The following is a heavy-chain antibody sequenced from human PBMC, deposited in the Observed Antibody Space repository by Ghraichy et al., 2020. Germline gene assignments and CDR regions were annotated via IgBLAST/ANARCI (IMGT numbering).Heavy chain of an antibody. Sequence: SETLSLTCNVSGVSISDYYWSWIRQPAGKGLEYIGRVHISGSTNYNPSLKGRVTMSGDTSKNQFSLKLTSVTAADTAVYYCARNIHWQSRGVIISSHFDYWGQGTLVTVSS. D-gene: IGHD3-10*01. CDR3: ARNIHWQSRGVIISSHFDY. CDR1: GVSISDYY. J-gene: IGHJ4*02. V-gene: IGHV4-4*07. CDR2: VHISGST.